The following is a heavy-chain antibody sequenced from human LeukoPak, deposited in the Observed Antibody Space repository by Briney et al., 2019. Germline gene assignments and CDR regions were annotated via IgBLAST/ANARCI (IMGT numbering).Heavy chain of an antibody. CDR2: ISYDGSNK. V-gene: IGHV3-30*18. Sequence: SGGSLRLSCAASGFTFSSYGMHWVRQAPGKGLEWVAVISYDGSNKYYAGSVKGRFTISRDNSKNTLYLQMNSLRAEDTAVYYCAKDRRDGYNVIDYWGQGTLVTVSS. D-gene: IGHD5-24*01. J-gene: IGHJ4*02. CDR1: GFTFSSYG. CDR3: AKDRRDGYNVIDY.